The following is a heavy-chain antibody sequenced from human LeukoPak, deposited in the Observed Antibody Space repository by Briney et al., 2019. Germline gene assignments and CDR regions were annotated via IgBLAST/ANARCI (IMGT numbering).Heavy chain of an antibody. V-gene: IGHV4-61*02. CDR1: GGSISSGNYY. CDR3: ARISGSNWAYDF. J-gene: IGHJ4*02. CDR2: TSTTGST. Sequence: SQTLSLTCAVSGGSISSGNYYWSWVRQPAGEGLEWIGRTSTTGSTNYNPSLESRVTISIDASKNHFSLNLWSLTAADTALYYCARISGSNWAYDFWGQGTLVTVSS. D-gene: IGHD6-13*01.